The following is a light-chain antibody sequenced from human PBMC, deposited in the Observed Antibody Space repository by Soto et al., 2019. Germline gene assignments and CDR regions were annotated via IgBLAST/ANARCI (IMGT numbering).Light chain of an antibody. V-gene: IGKV3-20*01. Sequence: EIVLTQSPGTLSLSPGERATLSCRASQSVSSSYLAWYQQKPGQAPRLLIYGASSRATGIPDRFSGSGSGTDFTLTTSRVEPDDFAVYYCQQYGSSAWTFGQGTKVEIK. CDR2: GAS. J-gene: IGKJ1*01. CDR1: QSVSSSY. CDR3: QQYGSSAWT.